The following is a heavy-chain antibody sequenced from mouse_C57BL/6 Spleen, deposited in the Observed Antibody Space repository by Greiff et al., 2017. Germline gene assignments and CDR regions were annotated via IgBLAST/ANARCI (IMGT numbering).Heavy chain of an antibody. J-gene: IGHJ3*01. CDR1: GFSLTSYG. CDR3: ASPYDGLWLAY. Sequence: VQLQESGPGLVQPSQSLSITCTVSGFSLTSYGVHWVRQSPGKGLEWLGVIWSGGSTDYNAAIISRLSISKDNSKSQVFFKMNSLQADDTAIYYCASPYDGLWLAYWGQGTLVTVSA. V-gene: IGHV2-2*01. CDR2: IWSGGST. D-gene: IGHD2-3*01.